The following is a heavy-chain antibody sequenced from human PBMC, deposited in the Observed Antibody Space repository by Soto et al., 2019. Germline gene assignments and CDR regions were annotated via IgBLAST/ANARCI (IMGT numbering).Heavy chain of an antibody. J-gene: IGHJ4*02. CDR1: GGTFSSYT. Sequence: QVQLVQSGAEVKKPGSSVKVSCKASGGTFSSYTISWVRQAPGQGLEWMGRIIPILGIANYAQKFQGRVTITEXKSTSTAYMELSSLRSEDTAVYYCARPEGDGYNYSWGQGTLVTVSS. CDR2: IIPILGIA. D-gene: IGHD2-21*01. CDR3: ARPEGDGYNYS. V-gene: IGHV1-69*02.